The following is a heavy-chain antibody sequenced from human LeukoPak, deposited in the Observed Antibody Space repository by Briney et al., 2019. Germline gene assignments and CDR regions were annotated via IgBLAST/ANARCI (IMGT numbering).Heavy chain of an antibody. CDR3: ARGRIAARLLAAFNI. J-gene: IGHJ3*02. D-gene: IGHD6-6*01. Sequence: PSETLSLTCTVSGGSISSYYWSWIRQPAGKGLEWIGRIYTSGSTNYNPSLKSRVTMSVDTSKNQFSLKLSSVTAADTAVYYCARGRIAARLLAAFNIWGQGTMVTVSS. V-gene: IGHV4-4*07. CDR2: IYTSGST. CDR1: GGSISSYY.